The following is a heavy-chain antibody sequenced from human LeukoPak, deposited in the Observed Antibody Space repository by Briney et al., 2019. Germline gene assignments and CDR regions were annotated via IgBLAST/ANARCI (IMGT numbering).Heavy chain of an antibody. V-gene: IGHV4-34*01. J-gene: IGHJ4*02. D-gene: IGHD4-17*01. CDR3: ARGQGTVTTH. Sequence: KPSETLSLTCAVYGGSFSGYYWSWIRQPPGKGLEWIGEINHSGSTNYSPSLKSRVTISVDTSKNQFSLKLSSVTAADTAVYYCARGQGTVTTHWGQGTLVTVSS. CDR1: GGSFSGYY. CDR2: INHSGST.